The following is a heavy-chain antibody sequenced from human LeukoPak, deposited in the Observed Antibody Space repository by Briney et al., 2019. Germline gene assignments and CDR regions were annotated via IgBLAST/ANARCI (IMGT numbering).Heavy chain of an antibody. D-gene: IGHD2-8*01. Sequence: SETLSLTCTVSGGSISSYYWSWIRQPPGKGLEWIGYIYYSGSTNYNPSPKSRVTISVDTSKNQFSLKLSSVTAADTAVYYCARDRGVRNSVWFDPWGQGTLVTVSS. CDR2: IYYSGST. CDR1: GGSISSYY. CDR3: ARDRGVRNSVWFDP. J-gene: IGHJ5*02. V-gene: IGHV4-59*01.